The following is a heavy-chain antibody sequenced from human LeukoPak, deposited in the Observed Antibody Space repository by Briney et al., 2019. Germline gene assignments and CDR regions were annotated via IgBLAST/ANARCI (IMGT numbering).Heavy chain of an antibody. J-gene: IGHJ4*02. CDR2: IYYSGST. Sequence: SETVSLTCTVSGGSISSYYWSWIRQPPGKGLEWIGYIYYSGSTNYNPSLKSRVTISVDTSKNQFSLKLSSVTAADTAVYYCARGDYGSGSILDYWGQGTLVTVSS. D-gene: IGHD3-10*01. V-gene: IGHV4-59*01. CDR1: GGSISSYY. CDR3: ARGDYGSGSILDY.